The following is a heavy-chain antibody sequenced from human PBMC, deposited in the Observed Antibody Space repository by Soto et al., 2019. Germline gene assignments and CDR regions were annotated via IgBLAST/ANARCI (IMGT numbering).Heavy chain of an antibody. Sequence: SETLSLTCTASGGSISSYYWSWIRQPPGKGLEWIGYIYYSGSTNYNPSLKSRVTISVDTSKNQFSLKLSSVTAADTAVYYCARHDSGGSYYQDYMAVCGQRTTVPVSS. CDR2: IYYSGST. CDR1: GGSISSYY. CDR3: ARHDSGGSYYQDYMAV. D-gene: IGHD3-22*01. V-gene: IGHV4-59*08. J-gene: IGHJ6*03.